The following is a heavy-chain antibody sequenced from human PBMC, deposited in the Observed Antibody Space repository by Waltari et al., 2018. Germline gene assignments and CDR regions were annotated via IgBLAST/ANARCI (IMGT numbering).Heavy chain of an antibody. CDR1: GGSISSSSYY. CDR3: ARLTPGDPEDY. D-gene: IGHD4-17*01. J-gene: IGHJ4*02. V-gene: IGHV4-39*01. Sequence: QLQLQESGPGLVKPSETLSLTCTVSGGSISSSSYYWGWIRQPPGKGLEWIGSIYYSGSTYYNPSLKSRVTISVDTAKNQFSLKLSSVTAADTAVYYCARLTPGDPEDYWGQGTLVTVSS. CDR2: IYYSGST.